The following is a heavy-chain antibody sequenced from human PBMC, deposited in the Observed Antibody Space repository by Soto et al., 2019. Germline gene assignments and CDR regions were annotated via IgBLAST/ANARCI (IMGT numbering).Heavy chain of an antibody. J-gene: IGHJ5*02. CDR1: GGSFSGYY. V-gene: IGHV4-34*01. CDR2: INHSGST. D-gene: IGHD1-1*01. Sequence: LSLTCAVCGGSFSGYYWSWIRQPPGKGLEWIGEINHSGSTNYNPSLKSRVTISVDTSMNQFSLKLTSVTAADTAVYYCATGPRGWFDPWGQGTLVTDS. CDR3: ATGPRGWFDP.